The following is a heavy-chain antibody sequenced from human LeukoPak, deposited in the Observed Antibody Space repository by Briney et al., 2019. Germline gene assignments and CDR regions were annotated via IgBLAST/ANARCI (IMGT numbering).Heavy chain of an antibody. V-gene: IGHV4-59*01. CDR1: GGSIISYY. CDR2: IYYSGST. D-gene: IGHD4-11*01. CDR3: ARGSPTNWFDP. Sequence: SETLSLTCTVSGGSIISYYWSWIRQPPGKGLEWIGYIYYSGSTNYNPSLKSRVTISVDTSKNQFSLKLSSVTAADTAVYYCARGSPTNWFDPWGQGTLVTVSS. J-gene: IGHJ5*02.